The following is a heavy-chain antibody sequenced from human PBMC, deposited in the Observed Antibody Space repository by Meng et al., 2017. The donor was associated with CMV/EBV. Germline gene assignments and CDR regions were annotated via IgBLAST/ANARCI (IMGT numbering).Heavy chain of an antibody. Sequence: SETLSLTCTVSGGSISSSSYYWGWIRQPPGTGLEWIGSIYYSGSTFYNPSLKSRVTISVDTSKNQFSLKLSSVTAADTAVYYCAREPLGSSWSPLHFDYWGQGTLVTVSS. V-gene: IGHV4-39*07. CDR3: AREPLGSSWSPLHFDY. CDR2: IYYSGST. CDR1: GGSISSSSYY. D-gene: IGHD6-13*01. J-gene: IGHJ4*02.